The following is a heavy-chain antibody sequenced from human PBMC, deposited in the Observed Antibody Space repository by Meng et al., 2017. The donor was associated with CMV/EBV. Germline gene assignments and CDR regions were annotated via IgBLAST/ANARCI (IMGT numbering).Heavy chain of an antibody. V-gene: IGHV3-48*03. CDR3: ARALIAVAGSWDYYYGMDV. CDR1: GFTFSSYE. CDR2: ISSRGSTI. D-gene: IGHD6-19*01. J-gene: IGHJ6*02. Sequence: GESLKISCAASGFTFSSYEMNWVRQAPGKGLEWVSYISSRGSTIYYADSVKGRFTISRDNAKNSLYLQMNSLRAEDTAVYYCARALIAVAGSWDYYYGMDVWGQGTTVTVSS.